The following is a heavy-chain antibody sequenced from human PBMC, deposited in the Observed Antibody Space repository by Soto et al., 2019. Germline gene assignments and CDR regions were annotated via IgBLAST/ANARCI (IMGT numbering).Heavy chain of an antibody. J-gene: IGHJ5*02. V-gene: IGHV4-31*03. CDR2: IYYSGST. D-gene: IGHD3-22*01. CDR3: ARDQGLDYYDSSGYPNGFDP. Sequence: PSETLSLTCTVSVGSISSGGYYWSWIRQHPGKGLEWIGYIYYSGSTYYNPSLKSRVTISVDTSKNQFSLKLSSVTAADTAVYYCARDQGLDYYDSSGYPNGFDPWGQGTLVTVSS. CDR1: VGSISSGGYY.